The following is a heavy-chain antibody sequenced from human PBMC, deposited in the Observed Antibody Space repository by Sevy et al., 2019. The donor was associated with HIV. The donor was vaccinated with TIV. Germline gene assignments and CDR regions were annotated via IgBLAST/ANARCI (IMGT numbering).Heavy chain of an antibody. Sequence: ASVKVSCKVSGYTLTKLSIHWVRQAPGKGLEWMGYFDPQEGETIYAQRFQGRLTMTVDTSTDTAYMEMSSLTSEDTAVYYCATVGLRYYGGSSSYEGDWLDPWGQGTQVTVSS. D-gene: IGHD2-21*01. CDR2: FDPQEGET. CDR3: ATVGLRYYGGSSSYEGDWLDP. J-gene: IGHJ5*02. CDR1: GYTLTKLS. V-gene: IGHV1-24*01.